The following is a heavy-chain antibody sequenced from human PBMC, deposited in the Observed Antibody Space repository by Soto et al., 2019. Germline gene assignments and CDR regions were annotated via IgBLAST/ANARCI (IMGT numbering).Heavy chain of an antibody. V-gene: IGHV4-59*12. Sequence: SETLSLTCSVSGGSLSSYYWSWIRQTPGKGLEWIGYIYYSGRSYYNPSLKSRVTISVDTSKNQFSLKLSSVTAADTAVYYCARGDTVTTLGYYYGMDVWGQGTTVTVSS. D-gene: IGHD4-17*01. CDR1: GGSLSSYY. CDR2: IYYSGRS. J-gene: IGHJ6*02. CDR3: ARGDTVTTLGYYYGMDV.